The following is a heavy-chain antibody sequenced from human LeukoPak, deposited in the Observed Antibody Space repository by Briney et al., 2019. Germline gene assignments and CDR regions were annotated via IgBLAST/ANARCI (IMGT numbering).Heavy chain of an antibody. J-gene: IGHJ5*02. CDR3: HCSGGNCYTP. Sequence: PGGSLRLSCAASGFTFSSYAMSWVRQAPGKGLEWVSGISGSGGNTYYADSVKGRFIISRDNSKDTLYLQMNSLRAEDTAVYYCHCSGGNCYTPWGQGTLVTVSS. CDR2: ISGSGGNT. D-gene: IGHD2-15*01. V-gene: IGHV3-23*01. CDR1: GFTFSSYA.